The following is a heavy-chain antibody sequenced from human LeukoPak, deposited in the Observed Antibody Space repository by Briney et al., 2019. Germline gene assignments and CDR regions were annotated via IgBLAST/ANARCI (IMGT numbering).Heavy chain of an antibody. D-gene: IGHD3-3*02. Sequence: PSETLSLTCTVSGGSISSGSYYWSWIRQPAGKGLEWIGRIYTSGSTNYNPSLKSRVTISVDTSKNQFSLKLSSVTAADTAVYYCASHFPRAWFDPWGQGTLVTVSS. J-gene: IGHJ5*02. V-gene: IGHV4-61*02. CDR2: IYTSGST. CDR1: GGSISSGSYY. CDR3: ASHFPRAWFDP.